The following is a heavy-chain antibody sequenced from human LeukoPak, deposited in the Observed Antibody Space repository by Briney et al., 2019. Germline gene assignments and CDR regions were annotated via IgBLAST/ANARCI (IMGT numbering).Heavy chain of an antibody. CDR3: AKGRYYYDSSDAFDI. CDR1: GFTFSSYA. V-gene: IGHV3-23*01. J-gene: IGHJ3*02. CDR2: ISGSGGST. D-gene: IGHD3-22*01. Sequence: GGSLRLSCAASGFTFSSYAMSWVRQAPGKGLEWVSAISGSGGSTYYADSVKGRFTISRDNSKNTLFLQMNSLRAEDTVVYYCAKGRYYYDSSDAFDIWGQGTMVTVSS.